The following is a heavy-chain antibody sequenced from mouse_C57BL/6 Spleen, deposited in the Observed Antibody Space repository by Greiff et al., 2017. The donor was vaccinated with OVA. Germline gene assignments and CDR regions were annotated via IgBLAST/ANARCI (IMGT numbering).Heavy chain of an antibody. D-gene: IGHD3-2*02. Sequence: VQLQQPGAELVKPGASVKLSCKASGYTFTSYWMQWVKQRPGQGLEWIGEIDPSDSYTNYNQKFKGKATLTVDTSSSTAYMQLSSLTSEDSAVYYCARSGDSSGSGYWGQGTSVTVSS. V-gene: IGHV1-50*01. CDR2: IDPSDSYT. J-gene: IGHJ4*01. CDR3: ARSGDSSGSGY. CDR1: GYTFTSYW.